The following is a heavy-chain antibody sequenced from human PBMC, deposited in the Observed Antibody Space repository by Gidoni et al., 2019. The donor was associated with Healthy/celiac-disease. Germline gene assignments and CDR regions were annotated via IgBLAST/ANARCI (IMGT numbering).Heavy chain of an antibody. CDR1: GLTCSGYG. J-gene: IGHJ4*02. CDR3: AKDRSPDYPFDY. V-gene: IGHV3-30*18. CDR2: ISYDGSNK. D-gene: IGHD4-17*01. Sequence: QVQLVESGGGVVQPGRALRRSCAAAGLTCSGYGMHWVRQAPGKGLGWVAGISYDGSNKYYADSVKGRFTISRDNSKNTLYLQMNSLRAEDTAVYYCAKDRSPDYPFDYWGQGTLVTVSS.